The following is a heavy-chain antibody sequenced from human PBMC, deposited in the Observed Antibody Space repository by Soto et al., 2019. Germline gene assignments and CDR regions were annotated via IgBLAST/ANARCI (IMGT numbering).Heavy chain of an antibody. Sequence: SETLSLTCAVYGGSFSGYYWSWIRQPPGKGLEWIGEINHSGSTNYNPSLKSRVTISVDTSKNQFSLKLSSVTAADTAVYYCASGDSNYYYYGMDVWGQGTTVTVSS. V-gene: IGHV4-34*01. CDR3: ASGDSNYYYYGMDV. CDR1: GGSFSGYY. CDR2: INHSGST. D-gene: IGHD4-4*01. J-gene: IGHJ6*02.